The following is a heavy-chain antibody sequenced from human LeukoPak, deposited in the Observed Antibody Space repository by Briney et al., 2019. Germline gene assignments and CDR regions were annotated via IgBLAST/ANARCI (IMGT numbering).Heavy chain of an antibody. J-gene: IGHJ4*02. CDR1: GYTFTGYY. D-gene: IGHD2-15*01. Sequence: GASVKVSCKASGYTFTGYYIHWVRQAPGQGLEWMGWINPNSGGTNYAQKFQGRVTMTRDTSISTAYMELSRLRSDDTAVYYCARDGGYCSGGSCYSVWKAHWGQGTLVTVSS. V-gene: IGHV1-2*02. CDR3: ARDGGYCSGGSCYSVWKAH. CDR2: INPNSGGT.